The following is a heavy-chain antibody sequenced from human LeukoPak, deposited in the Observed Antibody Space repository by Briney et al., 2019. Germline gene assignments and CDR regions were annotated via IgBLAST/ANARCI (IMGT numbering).Heavy chain of an antibody. J-gene: IGHJ4*02. CDR2: ISYDGSNK. CDR3: TTSSY. CDR1: GFTFSSYG. Sequence: PGGSLRLSCAASGFTFSSYGMHWVRQAPGRGLEWVAVISYDGSNKYYADSVKGRFTISRDNSKNTLYLQMNSLKTEDTAVYYCTTSSYWGQGTLVTVSS. V-gene: IGHV3-30*12. D-gene: IGHD1-14*01.